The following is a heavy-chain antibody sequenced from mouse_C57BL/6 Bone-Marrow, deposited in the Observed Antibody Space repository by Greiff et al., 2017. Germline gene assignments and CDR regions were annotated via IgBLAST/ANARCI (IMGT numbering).Heavy chain of an antibody. J-gene: IGHJ4*01. Sequence: QVHVKQSGPELVKPGASVKISCKASGYSFTSYYIHWVKQRPGQGLEWIGWIYPGSGNTKYNEKFKGKATLTADTSSSTAYMQLSSLTSEDSAVYYCARHYYAMDYWGQGTSVTVSS. CDR3: ARHYYAMDY. CDR2: IYPGSGNT. CDR1: GYSFTSYY. V-gene: IGHV1-66*01.